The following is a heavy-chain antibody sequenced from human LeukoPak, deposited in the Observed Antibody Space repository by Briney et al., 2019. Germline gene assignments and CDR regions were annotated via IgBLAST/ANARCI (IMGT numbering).Heavy chain of an antibody. CDR1: GYTFTGYY. D-gene: IGHD3-22*01. V-gene: IGHV1-2*02. J-gene: IGHJ1*01. CDR3: ARDGYGTYYYDSSGYYSPEYFQH. Sequence: GASVKVSFKASGYTFTGYYMHWVRQAPGQGLEWMGWINPNSGGTNYAQKFQGGVTMTRDTSISTAYMELSRLRSDDTAVYYCARDGYGTYYYDSSGYYSPEYFQHWGQGTLVTVSS. CDR2: INPNSGGT.